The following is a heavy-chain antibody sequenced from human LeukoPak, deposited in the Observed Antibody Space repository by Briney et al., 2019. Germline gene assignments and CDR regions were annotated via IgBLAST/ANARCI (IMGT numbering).Heavy chain of an antibody. J-gene: IGHJ6*02. Sequence: SETLSLTCAVSGGSIGSYFWSWLRQPPGRGLEWIGYIYYSGTTNYNPSLKSRVTISVDTSKNQFSLKLTSVTAADTAVYYCAREDPQTTVPEGLDVWGQGTTVTVSS. CDR2: IYYSGTT. V-gene: IGHV4-59*01. CDR3: AREDPQTTVPEGLDV. CDR1: GGSIGSYF. D-gene: IGHD4-17*01.